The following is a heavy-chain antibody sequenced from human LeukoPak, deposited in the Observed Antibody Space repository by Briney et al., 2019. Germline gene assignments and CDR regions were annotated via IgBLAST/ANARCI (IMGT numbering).Heavy chain of an antibody. D-gene: IGHD1-26*01. CDR3: ARLIVGATEGFDY. CDR1: GFTFSTSA. J-gene: IGHJ4*02. Sequence: ASVKVSCKASGFTFSTSAVQWVRQARGQRLEWIGWIVVGSGDTDYAQKLQGRVTMTTDTSTSTAYMELRSLRSDDTAVYYCARLIVGATEGFDYWGQGTLVTVSS. V-gene: IGHV1-58*01. CDR2: IVVGSGDT.